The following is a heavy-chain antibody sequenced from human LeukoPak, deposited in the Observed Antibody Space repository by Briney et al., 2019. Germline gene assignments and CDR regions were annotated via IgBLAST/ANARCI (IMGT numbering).Heavy chain of an antibody. D-gene: IGHD3-10*01. V-gene: IGHV3-23*01. J-gene: IGHJ4*02. CDR3: AKDRGIISDY. CDR2: ISGSGDST. Sequence: GGSLRLSCAASGFTFSSYGMSWVRQAPGKGLEWVSAISGSGDSTYYADSVKGRFTISRDNSKNTLYLQMNSLRAEDTAVYYCAKDRGIISDYWGQGTLVTVSS. CDR1: GFTFSSYG.